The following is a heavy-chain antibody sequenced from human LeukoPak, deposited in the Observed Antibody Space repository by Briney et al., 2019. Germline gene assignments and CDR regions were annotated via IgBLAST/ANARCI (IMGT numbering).Heavy chain of an antibody. Sequence: PGGSLRLSCAASGFTFSNNAMNWVRHAPGKGLEWVSTISVSSGDTYYADSVKGRFSISRDNSKNTLYLQMNRLRAEDTDVYYCARRNWGAERLESHNFDYWGQGTLVTVSS. CDR1: GFTFSNNA. V-gene: IGHV3-23*01. J-gene: IGHJ4*02. CDR2: ISVSSGDT. CDR3: ARRNWGAERLESHNFDY. D-gene: IGHD7-27*01.